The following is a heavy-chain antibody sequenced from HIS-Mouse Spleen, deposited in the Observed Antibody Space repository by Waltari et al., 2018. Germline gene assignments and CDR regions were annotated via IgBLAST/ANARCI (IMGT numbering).Heavy chain of an antibody. V-gene: IGHV4-39*07. CDR2: IYYSGST. CDR1: GGSISSSRYY. Sequence: QLQLQESGPGLVKPSEPLSLTCTGSGGSISSSRYYWGWIRQPPGKGLEWIGSIYYSGSTYYNPSLKSRVTISVDTSKNQFSLKLSSVTAADTAVYYCAREIPYSSSWYDWYFDLWGRGTLVTVSS. CDR3: AREIPYSSSWYDWYFDL. J-gene: IGHJ2*01. D-gene: IGHD6-13*01.